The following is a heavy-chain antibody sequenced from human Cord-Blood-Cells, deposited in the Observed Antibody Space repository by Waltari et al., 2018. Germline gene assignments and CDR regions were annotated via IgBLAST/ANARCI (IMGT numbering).Heavy chain of an antibody. D-gene: IGHD2-2*01. J-gene: IGHJ5*02. CDR3: AREQDIVVLPAANWFDP. V-gene: IGHV4-34*01. Sequence: QVQLQQWGAGLLKPSETLSLTCAVYGGSFSGDYWSWIRQPPGKGLEWIGEINHSGSTNFNPSLKSRVTISVDTSKNQFSLKLSSVTAADTAVYYCAREQDIVVLPAANWFDPWGQGTLVIVSS. CDR1: GGSFSGDY. CDR2: INHSGST.